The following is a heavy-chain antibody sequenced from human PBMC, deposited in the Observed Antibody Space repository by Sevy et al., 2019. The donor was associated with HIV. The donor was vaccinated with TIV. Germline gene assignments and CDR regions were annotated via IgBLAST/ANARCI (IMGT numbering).Heavy chain of an antibody. D-gene: IGHD5-18*01. CDR2: INDSGST. CDR1: GGSFSGYY. J-gene: IGHJ4*02. CDR3: ARFRNRYSYGPIYFDY. V-gene: IGHV4-34*01. Sequence: SEMSLTCAVYGGSFSGYYWSWIRQPPGKGLEWIGEINDSGSTNYNPSLKSRVTISVDTSKNQFSLKLSSVTAADTAVYYCARFRNRYSYGPIYFDYWGQGTLVTVSS.